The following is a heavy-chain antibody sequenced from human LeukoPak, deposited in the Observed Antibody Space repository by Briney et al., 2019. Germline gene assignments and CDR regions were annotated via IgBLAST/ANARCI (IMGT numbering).Heavy chain of an antibody. CDR2: IFYSGST. CDR3: ARGTTNRDNYYYYMDV. CDR1: GGSISSTSYY. V-gene: IGHV4-39*07. Sequence: SETLSLTCTVSGGSISSTSYYWVWIRQPPGKGLDWIGSIFYSGSTYYNPSLKSRVTISVDKSKNQFSLKLSSVTAADTAVYYCARGTTNRDNYYYYMDVWGKGTTVTISS. D-gene: IGHD4-11*01. J-gene: IGHJ6*03.